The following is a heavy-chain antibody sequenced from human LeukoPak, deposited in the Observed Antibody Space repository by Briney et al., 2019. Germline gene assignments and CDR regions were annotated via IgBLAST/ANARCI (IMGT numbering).Heavy chain of an antibody. V-gene: IGHV3-21*01. CDR2: ISSSSSYI. CDR3: ARDRGAVAGTVWFDP. CDR1: GFTFSSYS. J-gene: IGHJ5*02. D-gene: IGHD6-19*01. Sequence: PGGSLRLSCAASGFTFSSYSMNWVRQAPGKGLEWVSSISSSSSYIYYADSVKGRFTISRDNAKNSLYLQMNSLRAEDTAVYYCARDRGAVAGTVWFDPWGQGTLVTVSS.